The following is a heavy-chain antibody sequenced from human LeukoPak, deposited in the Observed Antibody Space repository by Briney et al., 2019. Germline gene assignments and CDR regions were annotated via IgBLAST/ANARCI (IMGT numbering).Heavy chain of an antibody. Sequence: SQTLSLTCTVSGGSISSGGYYWSWIRQHPGKGLEWIGYIYYSGSTYYNPSLKSRVTISVDTSKNQSSLKLSSVTAADTAVYYCARDRKYYDSSGQDAFDIWGQGTMVTVSS. J-gene: IGHJ3*02. CDR3: ARDRKYYDSSGQDAFDI. CDR1: GGSISSGGYY. D-gene: IGHD3-22*01. V-gene: IGHV4-31*03. CDR2: IYYSGST.